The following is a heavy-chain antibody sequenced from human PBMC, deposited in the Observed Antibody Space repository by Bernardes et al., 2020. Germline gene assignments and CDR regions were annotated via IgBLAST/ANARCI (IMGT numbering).Heavy chain of an antibody. CDR3: ARGSNRDGYTY. J-gene: IGHJ4*02. Sequence: SETLSLTRAVYGGSFSGYYWSWIRQPPGKGLEWIGEINHSGSTNYNPSLKSRVTISVDTSKNQFSLKLSSVTAADTAVYYCARGSNRDGYTYWGQGTLVTVSS. V-gene: IGHV4-34*01. CDR2: INHSGST. D-gene: IGHD5-12*01. CDR1: GGSFSGYY.